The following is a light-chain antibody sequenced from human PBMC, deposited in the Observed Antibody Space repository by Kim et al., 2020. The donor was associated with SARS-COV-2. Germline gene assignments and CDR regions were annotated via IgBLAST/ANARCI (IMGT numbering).Light chain of an antibody. Sequence: GKTVTLSCPRSTGSIASRFVQWYQQRPGSVPTTVIYENNERPSGVPDRFSGSIDSSSNSASLTISGLKPEDEADYFCHSYDSDSQVFGGGTQLTVL. J-gene: IGLJ2*01. CDR3: HSYDSDSQV. CDR2: ENN. CDR1: TGSIASRF. V-gene: IGLV6-57*03.